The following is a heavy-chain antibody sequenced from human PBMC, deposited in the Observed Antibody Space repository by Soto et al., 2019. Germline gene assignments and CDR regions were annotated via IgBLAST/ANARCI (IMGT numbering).Heavy chain of an antibody. D-gene: IGHD4-17*01. CDR2: IYSGGST. CDR1: GFTVSSNY. Sequence: PGGSLRLSCAASGFTVSSNYMSWVRQAPGKGLEWVSVIYSGGSTYYAGSVKGRFTISRDNSKNTLYLQMNSLRAEDTAVYYCARQTYGDYVYYYYYYMDVWGKGTTVTVSS. V-gene: IGHV3-66*04. CDR3: ARQTYGDYVYYYYYYMDV. J-gene: IGHJ6*03.